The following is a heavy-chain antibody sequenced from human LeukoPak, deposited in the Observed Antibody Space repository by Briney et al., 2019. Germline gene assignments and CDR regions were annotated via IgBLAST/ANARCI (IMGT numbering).Heavy chain of an antibody. J-gene: IGHJ4*02. D-gene: IGHD4-11*01. CDR3: ARAEINDYSRY. Sequence: PSETLSLTCTVSGGSISSYYWSWIRQPPGKGLEWIGYIYYSGSTNYNPSLKSRVSLSIDTSKNQFSLKLTSVTAADTAVYYCARAEINDYSRYWGQGIPVIVSS. CDR2: IYYSGST. CDR1: GGSISSYY. V-gene: IGHV4-59*08.